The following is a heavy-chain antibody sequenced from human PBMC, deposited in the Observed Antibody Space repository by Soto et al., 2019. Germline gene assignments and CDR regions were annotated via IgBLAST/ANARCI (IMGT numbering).Heavy chain of an antibody. D-gene: IGHD6-19*01. CDR1: GFTFSTYG. CDR2: ISGSGGST. CDR3: AKAPATIAVAGTFDY. V-gene: IGHV3-23*01. J-gene: IGHJ4*02. Sequence: EVQLLESGGGLVQPGGSLRLSCAASGFTFSTYGMSWVRQAPGKGLEWVSIISGSGGSTYYADTVKGRFTISRDNSKNTLYLQMNSLRAEDTAVYYYAKAPATIAVAGTFDYWGQGTLVIVSS.